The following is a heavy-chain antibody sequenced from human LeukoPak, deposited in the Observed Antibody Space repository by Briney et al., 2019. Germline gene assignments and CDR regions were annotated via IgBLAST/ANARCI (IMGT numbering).Heavy chain of an antibody. CDR3: WRQPAATAAFDI. D-gene: IGHD1-14*01. CDR2: IYYSGGDM. V-gene: IGHV4-59*08. Sequence: SETLSLTCTVSGGSINNYYWSWIRQPPGKGLEWIGDIYYSGGDMNYNPSLKSRLTISVDTSKNHISLMLTSMTAAATAVYYCWRQPAATAAFDIWAQGTMVTVSS. CDR1: GGSINNYY. J-gene: IGHJ3*02.